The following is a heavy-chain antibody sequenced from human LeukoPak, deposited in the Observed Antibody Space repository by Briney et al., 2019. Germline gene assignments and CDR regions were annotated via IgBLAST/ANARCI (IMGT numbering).Heavy chain of an antibody. D-gene: IGHD6-19*01. CDR1: GYTFNKHG. CDR3: ARDPTNTSGRYAFFDY. V-gene: IGHV1-18*01. CDR2: ISCYNGDT. Sequence: ASVKVSCKASGYTFNKHGISWVRQAPGQGLERMGWISCYNGDTHYAQKFQGRVTLTTDTSTTTAYMELRSLRSDDTALYYCARDPTNTSGRYAFFDYWGQGTLVTVSS. J-gene: IGHJ4*02.